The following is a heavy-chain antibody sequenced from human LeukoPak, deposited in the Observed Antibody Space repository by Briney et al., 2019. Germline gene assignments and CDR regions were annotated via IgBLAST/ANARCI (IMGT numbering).Heavy chain of an antibody. CDR1: GGSFSGYY. J-gene: IGHJ1*01. CDR2: INHSGST. V-gene: IGHV4-34*01. CDR3: ARGGLGYCSGGSCSHEYFQH. D-gene: IGHD2-15*01. Sequence: PSETLSLTCAVYGGSFSGYYWSWIRQPQGKGLEWIGEINHSGSTNYNPSLKSRVTISLDTSKNQFSLKLSSVTAADTAVYYFARGGLGYCSGGSCSHEYFQHWGQGTLVTVSS.